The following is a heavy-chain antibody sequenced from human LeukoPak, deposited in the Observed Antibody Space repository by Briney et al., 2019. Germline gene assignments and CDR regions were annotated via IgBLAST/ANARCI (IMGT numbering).Heavy chain of an antibody. CDR3: AKVGLTMVRGPPLWSFDL. CDR2: ISGSGGST. V-gene: IGHV3-23*01. Sequence: PGGSLRLSCAASGFTFSSYAMSWVRQAPGKGLEWVSAISGSGGSTYYADSVKGRFTISRDNSKNTLYLQMNSLRAEDTAVYYCAKVGLTMVRGPPLWSFDLWGRGTLVTVSS. D-gene: IGHD3-10*01. CDR1: GFTFSSYA. J-gene: IGHJ2*01.